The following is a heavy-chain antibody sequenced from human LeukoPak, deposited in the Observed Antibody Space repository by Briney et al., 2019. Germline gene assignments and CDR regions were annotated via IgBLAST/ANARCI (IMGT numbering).Heavy chain of an antibody. CDR1: GGSISSYY. CDR3: ARGRPTMIVVVIRNWFDP. Sequence: SETLSLTCTVSGGSISSYYWSWIRQPAGKGLEWIGEINHSGSTNYNPSLKSRVTISVDTSKNQFSLKLSSVTAADTAVYYCARGRPTMIVVVIRNWFDPWGQGTLVTVSS. CDR2: INHSGST. D-gene: IGHD3-22*01. V-gene: IGHV4-34*01. J-gene: IGHJ5*02.